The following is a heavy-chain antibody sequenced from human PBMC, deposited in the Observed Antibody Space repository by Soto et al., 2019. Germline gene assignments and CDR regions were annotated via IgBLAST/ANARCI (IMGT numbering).Heavy chain of an antibody. CDR2: VSWNGGST. V-gene: IGHV3-20*04. Sequence: EVQLVESGGGVLRPGGSLRLSCAASGFIFDDYGMSWARQAPGKGLEWVSGVSWNGGSTGYADSVKGRFTISRDNAKNFLFLQMNSLRVEDTAFYYCVRGASLNFDYWGQGTLVTVSS. D-gene: IGHD1-26*01. CDR1: GFIFDDYG. CDR3: VRGASLNFDY. J-gene: IGHJ4*02.